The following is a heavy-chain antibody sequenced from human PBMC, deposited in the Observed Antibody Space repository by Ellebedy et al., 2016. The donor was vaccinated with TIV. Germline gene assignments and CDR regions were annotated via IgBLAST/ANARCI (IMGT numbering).Heavy chain of an antibody. CDR3: AHKPRLMGYFDY. V-gene: IGHV2-5*02. D-gene: IGHD6-6*01. Sequence: SGPTLVXPTQPLTLTCTFSGFSFSTSGVGVGWLRQPPGKALEWLGIIYWDDDKRYSPSLKSRLTITKDTSKNQVVLTMTNMDPVDTATYYCAHKPRLMGYFDYWGQGTLVTVSS. CDR2: IYWDDDK. J-gene: IGHJ4*02. CDR1: GFSFSTSGVG.